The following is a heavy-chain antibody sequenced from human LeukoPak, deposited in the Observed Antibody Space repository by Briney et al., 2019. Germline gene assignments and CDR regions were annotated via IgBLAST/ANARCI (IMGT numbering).Heavy chain of an antibody. V-gene: IGHV3-21*01. Sequence: KPGGSLRLYCAASGFTFSSYSMKWVRQAPGKGLEGFSSISSSSSYIHTAHSVRSRITITRDNAKNSLFRQMNSLRAEDTAVYYCARDEWGDAFDIWGQGTMVTVFS. J-gene: IGHJ3*02. CDR3: ARDEWGDAFDI. D-gene: IGHD1-26*01. CDR1: GFTFSSYS. CDR2: ISSSSSYI.